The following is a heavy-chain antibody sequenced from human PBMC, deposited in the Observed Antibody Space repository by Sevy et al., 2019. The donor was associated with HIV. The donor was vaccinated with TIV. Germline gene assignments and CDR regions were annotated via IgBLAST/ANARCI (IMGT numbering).Heavy chain of an antibody. Sequence: ASVKVSCKASGYTFTSYDINWVRQATGQGLEWMGWMNPNSGNTGYAQKFQGRVTMTRNTSISTAYMELGSLRSEDTAVYYCAGGGIFGGARYYYYGMDVWGQGTTVTVSS. J-gene: IGHJ6*02. CDR3: AGGGIFGGARYYYYGMDV. CDR1: GYTFTSYD. D-gene: IGHD3-3*01. CDR2: MNPNSGNT. V-gene: IGHV1-8*01.